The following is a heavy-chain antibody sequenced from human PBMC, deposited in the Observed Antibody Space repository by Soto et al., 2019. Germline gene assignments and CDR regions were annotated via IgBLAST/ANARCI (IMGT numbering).Heavy chain of an antibody. D-gene: IGHD6-13*01. CDR1: GGSISSYY. J-gene: IGHJ4*02. CDR2: VYYDGST. CDR3: AGRGADSGTFHY. Sequence: QVQLQESGPGLVKPSETLSLTCTVSGGSISSYYWGWIRQPPGKGLEWIGYVYYDGSTNCNPALRSRLTMLVDTSKNQVSLKLSSVTAADTAVYFCAGRGADSGTFHYWGQGTLVTVSS. V-gene: IGHV4-59*08.